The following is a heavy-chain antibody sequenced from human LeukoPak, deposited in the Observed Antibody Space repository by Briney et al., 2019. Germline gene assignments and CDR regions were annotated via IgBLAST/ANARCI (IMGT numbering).Heavy chain of an antibody. V-gene: IGHV3-30*02. CDR3: AKGSKEVLFTRDHYMDV. D-gene: IGHD3-3*01. Sequence: GGSLRLSCAASGFTFSNYGMHWVRQAPGKGLEWVAFIRYDGSNKYYADSVKGRFTVSRDNSKNTLYLQMNSLRAEDTAVYYCAKGSKEVLFTRDHYMDVWGKGTTVTISS. CDR2: IRYDGSNK. J-gene: IGHJ6*03. CDR1: GFTFSNYG.